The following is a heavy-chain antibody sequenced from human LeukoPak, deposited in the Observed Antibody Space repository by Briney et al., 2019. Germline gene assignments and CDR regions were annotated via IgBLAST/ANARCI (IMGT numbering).Heavy chain of an antibody. Sequence: SETLSITCNVSGGSVSSGSYYWSWIRQPPGKGLEWIGYIYYSGSTNYNPSLKSRVTISVDTSKNQFSLKLSSVTAADTAVYYCASYCSGGSCYSGPYAFDIWGQGTMVTVSS. CDR2: IYYSGST. D-gene: IGHD2-15*01. V-gene: IGHV4-61*01. CDR3: ASYCSGGSCYSGPYAFDI. CDR1: GGSVSSGSYY. J-gene: IGHJ3*02.